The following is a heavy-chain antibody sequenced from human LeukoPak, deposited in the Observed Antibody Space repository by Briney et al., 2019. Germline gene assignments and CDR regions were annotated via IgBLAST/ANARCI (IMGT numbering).Heavy chain of an antibody. CDR3: ARRDILTGFDY. Sequence: GGSLRLSCAASGFTFSSYSMNWVRQAPGKGLEWVSSISSSSSYIYYADSVKGLFTISRDNAKNSMYLQMNSLTAEDTAVYYCARRDILTGFDYWGQGTLVTVSS. CDR2: ISSSSSYI. CDR1: GFTFSSYS. D-gene: IGHD3-9*01. J-gene: IGHJ4*02. V-gene: IGHV3-21*01.